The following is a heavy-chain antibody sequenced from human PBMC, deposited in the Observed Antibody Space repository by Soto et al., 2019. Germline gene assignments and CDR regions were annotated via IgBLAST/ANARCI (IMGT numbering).Heavy chain of an antibody. V-gene: IGHV3-23*01. D-gene: IGHD6-19*01. CDR2: ISDSGDYT. CDR3: ARKPDYSSGHDLVY. Sequence: EVQLLESGGGLVQPGGSLRLSCATSGFTFNNFSMCWVRQAPGKGLEWVSAISDSGDYTYYADSVKGRFTISRDNSRNALYMQMNSLRAEDTAVYYCARKPDYSSGHDLVYWGQGTLVTVSS. J-gene: IGHJ4*02. CDR1: GFTFNNFS.